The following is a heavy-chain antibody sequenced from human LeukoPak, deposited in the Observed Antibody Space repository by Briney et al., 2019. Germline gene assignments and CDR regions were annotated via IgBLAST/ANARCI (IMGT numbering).Heavy chain of an antibody. CDR3: AKHPDY. V-gene: IGHV3-30*04. Sequence: PGGSLRLSCAASGFTFSSYAMHWVRQAPGKGLEWVAVISYDGSNKYYADSVKGRFTISRDNSKNTLYLQMNSLRAEDTAVYYCAKHPDYWGQGTLVTVSS. CDR2: ISYDGSNK. J-gene: IGHJ4*02. CDR1: GFTFSSYA.